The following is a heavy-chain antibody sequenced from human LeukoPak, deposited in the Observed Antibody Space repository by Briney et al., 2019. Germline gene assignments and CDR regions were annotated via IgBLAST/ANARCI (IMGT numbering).Heavy chain of an antibody. CDR3: ARDFLGFSDS. CDR1: GFTLRMYF. CDR2: INEDGSQT. D-gene: IGHD1-26*01. J-gene: IGHJ4*02. Sequence: GGSLRLSCAASGFTLRMYFLRGVRQAPGKGLGGVARINEDGSQTYYVDSVKGRFTISRDNAKNSLYLQMNSLRAEDTAVYYCARDFLGFSDSWGQGTLVTVSS. V-gene: IGHV3-7*04.